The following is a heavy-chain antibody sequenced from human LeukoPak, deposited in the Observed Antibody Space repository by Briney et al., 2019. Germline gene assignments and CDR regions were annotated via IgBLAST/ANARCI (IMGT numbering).Heavy chain of an antibody. D-gene: IGHD3-22*01. J-gene: IGHJ4*02. V-gene: IGHV1-2*02. Sequence: GASVKVSCKASGYTFTGYYMHWVRQAPGQGLEWMGWINPNSGGTNYAQKFQGRDTMTRDTSISTAYMELSRLRSDDTAVYYCARDRVENDSSYFDYWGQGTLVTVSS. CDR2: INPNSGGT. CDR1: GYTFTGYY. CDR3: ARDRVENDSSYFDY.